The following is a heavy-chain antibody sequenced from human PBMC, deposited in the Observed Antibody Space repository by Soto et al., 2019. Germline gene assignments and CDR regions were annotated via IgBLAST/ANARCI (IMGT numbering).Heavy chain of an antibody. CDR3: ARVQDGYNSHYGMDV. Sequence: GGSLRLSCAASGFTVSSNYMSWVRQAPGKGLEWVSVIYSGGSTYYADSVKGRFTISRDNSKNTLYLQMNSLRAEDTAVYYCARVQDGYNSHYGMDVWGQGTTVTVSS. CDR2: IYSGGST. J-gene: IGHJ6*02. CDR1: GFTVSSNY. D-gene: IGHD5-12*01. V-gene: IGHV3-53*01.